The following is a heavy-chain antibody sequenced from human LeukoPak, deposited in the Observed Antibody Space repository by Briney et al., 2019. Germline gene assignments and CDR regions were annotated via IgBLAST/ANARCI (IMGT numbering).Heavy chain of an antibody. CDR1: GLRFNTYW. CDR3: ARDTLGEGEDANYAVYYFDY. CDR2: IKQDGNEK. V-gene: IGHV3-7*01. D-gene: IGHD4/OR15-4a*01. J-gene: IGHJ4*02. Sequence: GGSLRLSCAASGLRFNTYWMSWVRQAPGKGLEWVANIKQDGNEKYYADSVKGRFTISRDNGKNSLDLQMNSLRADDTAVYYCARDTLGEGEDANYAVYYFDYWGQGTVVTVSS.